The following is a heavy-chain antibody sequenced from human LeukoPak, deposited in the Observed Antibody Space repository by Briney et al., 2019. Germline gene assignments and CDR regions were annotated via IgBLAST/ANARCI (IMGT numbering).Heavy chain of an antibody. J-gene: IGHJ3*02. D-gene: IGHD2-2*01. CDR3: ARGSVNYCSSTSCSGAFDI. CDR1: GGSFSGYY. Sequence: SETLSLTCAVYGGSFSGYYWSWIRQPPGKGLEWIGEINHSGSTNYNPSIKSRVTISVDTSKNQFSLKLSSVTAADTAVYYCARGSVNYCSSTSCSGAFDIWGQGTMVTVSS. CDR2: INHSGST. V-gene: IGHV4-34*01.